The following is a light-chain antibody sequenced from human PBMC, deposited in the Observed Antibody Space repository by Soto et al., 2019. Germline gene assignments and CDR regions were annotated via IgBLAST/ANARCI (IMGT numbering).Light chain of an antibody. CDR3: AASDGSLRGVL. Sequence: QSVLTQPPSASGTPGQRVTISCSGSSSNIETYYVYWYQQLPGMAPKLLIYRNNQRPSGVPDRFSGSKSGTSASLAISGLRSEDEADYYCAASDGSLRGVLFGGGTKLTVL. V-gene: IGLV1-47*01. J-gene: IGLJ2*01. CDR1: SSNIETYY. CDR2: RNN.